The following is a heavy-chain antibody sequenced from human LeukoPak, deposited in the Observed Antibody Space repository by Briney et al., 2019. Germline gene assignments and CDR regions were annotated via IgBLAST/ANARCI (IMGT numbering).Heavy chain of an antibody. CDR1: GYFFLDHY. V-gene: IGHV1-2*02. D-gene: IGHD3-10*01. CDR3: ARAPSVVRGVISDD. Sequence: ASVKVSCEASGYFFLDHYINWVRQAPGQGLEWMGWMNPNNGVTKYAQKFQGRVTMTRDRSINTAYMELTSLTHDDTAVYYCARAPSVVRGVISDDWGQGTLV. CDR2: MNPNNGVT. J-gene: IGHJ4*02.